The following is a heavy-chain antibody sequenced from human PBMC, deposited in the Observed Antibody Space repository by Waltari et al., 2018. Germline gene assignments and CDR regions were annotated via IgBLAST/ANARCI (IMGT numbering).Heavy chain of an antibody. V-gene: IGHV1-69*12. CDR1: GGTFSSYA. D-gene: IGHD6-13*01. Sequence: QVQLVQSGAEVKKPGSSVKVSCKASGGTFSSYAISWVRQAPGQGLEWMGGTIPIFGTAKDAEESRGRVTCTADDSTSTAYRELRRLRSEDMAVYYCARASGDYSSSWPEGVFDYWGQGTLVTGSS. J-gene: IGHJ4*02. CDR2: TIPIFGTA. CDR3: ARASGDYSSSWPEGVFDY.